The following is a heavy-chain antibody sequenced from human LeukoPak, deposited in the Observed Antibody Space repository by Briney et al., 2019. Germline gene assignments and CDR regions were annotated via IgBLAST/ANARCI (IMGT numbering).Heavy chain of an antibody. CDR2: IYYSGST. Sequence: PSETLSLTCTVSGGSISSYYWSWIRQPPGKGLEWIGYIYYSGSTNFNPSLKSRVTISVDTSKNQFSLKLSSVTAADTAVYYCARGVASEYYYYYYGMDVWGQGTTVTVSS. V-gene: IGHV4-59*01. J-gene: IGHJ6*02. CDR1: GGSISSYY. CDR3: ARGVASEYYYYYYGMDV. D-gene: IGHD3-3*01.